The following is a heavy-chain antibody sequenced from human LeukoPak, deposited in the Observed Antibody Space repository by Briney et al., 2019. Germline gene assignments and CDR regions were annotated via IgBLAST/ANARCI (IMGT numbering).Heavy chain of an antibody. V-gene: IGHV1-69*13. D-gene: IGHD6-19*01. CDR3: ARVDSSGWTGGMDV. J-gene: IGHJ6*02. CDR2: IIPIFGTA. Sequence: ASVKVSCKASGGTFSSYAISWVRQAPGHGLEWMGGIIPIFGTANYAQKFQGRVTITADESTSTAYMELSSLRSEDTAVYYCARVDSSGWTGGMDVWGQGTTVTVSS. CDR1: GGTFSSYA.